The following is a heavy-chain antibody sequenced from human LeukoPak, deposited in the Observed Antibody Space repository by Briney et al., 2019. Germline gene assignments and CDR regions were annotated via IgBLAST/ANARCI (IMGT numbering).Heavy chain of an antibody. V-gene: IGHV3-30-3*01. CDR3: ARGTVSVAATGYFQH. CDR2: ISYDGSNK. J-gene: IGHJ1*01. CDR1: GFTFSSYA. Sequence: GGSLRLSWAASGFTFSSYAMHWVRQAPGKGVEWVAVISYDGSNKYYADSVKGRFTISRDNSKNTLYLQMNSLRAEDTAVYYCARGTVSVAATGYFQHWGQGTLVTVSS. D-gene: IGHD2-15*01.